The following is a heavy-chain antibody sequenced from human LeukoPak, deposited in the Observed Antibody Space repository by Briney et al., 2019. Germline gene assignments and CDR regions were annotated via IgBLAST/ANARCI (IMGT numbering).Heavy chain of an antibody. D-gene: IGHD6-13*01. Sequence: PSETLSLTCTVSGGSISSYYWSWIRQPPGKGLEWIGYIYYSGSTNYNPSLKSRVTISVDTPKNQFSLKLSSVTAADTAVYYCATSGSYSSSWYGWFDPWGQGTLVTVSS. CDR3: ATSGSYSSSWYGWFDP. CDR2: IYYSGST. J-gene: IGHJ5*02. CDR1: GGSISSYY. V-gene: IGHV4-59*01.